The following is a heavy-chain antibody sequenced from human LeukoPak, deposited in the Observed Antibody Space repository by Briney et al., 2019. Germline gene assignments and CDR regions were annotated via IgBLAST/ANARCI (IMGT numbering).Heavy chain of an antibody. J-gene: IGHJ4*02. V-gene: IGHV4-61*02. CDR2: IYSSGTT. D-gene: IGHD2-21*01. CDR3: ARDPSDGVAFDY. Sequence: PSETLSLTCTVSGDSIYSGNYYWSWIRQPAGKGLEWIGRIYSSGTTIYNPSLKSRVTMSVDTSKNQFSLKLSSVTAADTAVYYCARDPSDGVAFDYWGQGTLVTVSS. CDR1: GDSIYSGNYY.